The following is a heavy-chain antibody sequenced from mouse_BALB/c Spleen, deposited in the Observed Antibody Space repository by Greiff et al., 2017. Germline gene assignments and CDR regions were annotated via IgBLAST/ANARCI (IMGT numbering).Heavy chain of an antibody. V-gene: IGHV3-2*02. CDR3: ANGYYMDY. Sequence: EVKLMESGPGLVKPSQSLSLTCTVTGYSITSDYAWNWIRQFPGNKLEWMGYISYSGSTSYNPSLKSRISITRDTSKNQFFLQLNSVTTEDTATYYCANGYYMDYWGQGTSVTVSS. J-gene: IGHJ4*01. CDR2: ISYSGST. D-gene: IGHD2-3*01. CDR1: GYSITSDYA.